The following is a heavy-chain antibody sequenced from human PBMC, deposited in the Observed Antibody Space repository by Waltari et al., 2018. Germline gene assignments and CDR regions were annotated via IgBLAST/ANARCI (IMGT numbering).Heavy chain of an antibody. V-gene: IGHV3-30-3*01. J-gene: IGHJ4*02. CDR2: ISSDGTYK. CDR1: GFTFRNYA. D-gene: IGHD6-13*01. Sequence: QPGKSLRLSCAASGFTFRNYAMHWVRQAPGKGLEWVTVISSDGTYKSYADPVKGRFTISRDNSKNTLFLQMNSLTTEDTALYYCASVAAADFDYWGQGTLVTVSS. CDR3: ASVAAADFDY.